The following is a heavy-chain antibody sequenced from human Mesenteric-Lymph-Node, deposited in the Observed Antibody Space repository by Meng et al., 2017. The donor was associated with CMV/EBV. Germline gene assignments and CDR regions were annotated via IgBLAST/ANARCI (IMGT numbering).Heavy chain of an antibody. CDR1: GDSVSSHSAA. V-gene: IGHV6-1*01. CDR2: TYYRSKWYN. CDR3: ARASGYCTSTSCYIDAFDV. J-gene: IGHJ3*01. D-gene: IGHD2-2*02. Sequence: SQTLSLTCAISGDSVSSHSAAWNWIRQSPSRGLEWLGRTYYRSKWYNDYAVSVKSRITINPDTSKNQFSLQLNSVTPEDTAVYYCARASGYCTSTSCYIDAFDVWGQGTMVTVSS.